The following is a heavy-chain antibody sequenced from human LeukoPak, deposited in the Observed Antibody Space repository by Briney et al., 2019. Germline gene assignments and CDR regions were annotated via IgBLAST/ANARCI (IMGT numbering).Heavy chain of an antibody. V-gene: IGHV3-48*04. D-gene: IGHD3-22*01. CDR3: ARPSDSSGYYSYHFDY. J-gene: IGHJ4*02. Sequence: GGSLRLSCAASGFTFSSYSMNWVRQAPGKGLEWVSYISSSSSTIYYADSVKGRFTISRDNAKNSLYLQMNSLRAEDTAVYYCARPSDSSGYYSYHFDYWGQGTLVTVSS. CDR1: GFTFSSYS. CDR2: ISSSSSTI.